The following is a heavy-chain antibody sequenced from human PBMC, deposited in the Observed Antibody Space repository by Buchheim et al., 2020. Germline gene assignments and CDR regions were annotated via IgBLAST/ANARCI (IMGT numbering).Heavy chain of an antibody. CDR3: ARRPSSSLGYFDY. CDR1: GGSISSSNW. CDR2: IYHSGST. Sequence: LVKPSGTLSLTCAVSGGSISSSNWWSWVRQPPGKGLEWFGEIYHSGSTNYNPSLKSRVTISVDKSKKQFSLKLSSVTAQDPDVYQGARRPSSSLGYFDYWGQGTL. V-gene: IGHV4-4*02. J-gene: IGHJ4*02. D-gene: IGHD6-13*01.